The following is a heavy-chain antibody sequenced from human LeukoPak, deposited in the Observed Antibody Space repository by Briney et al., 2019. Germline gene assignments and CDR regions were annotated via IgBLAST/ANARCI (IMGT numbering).Heavy chain of an antibody. D-gene: IGHD3-10*01. V-gene: IGHV3-48*03. CDR1: GFTFSTYA. Sequence: PGRSLRLSCAASGFTFSTYAMHWVRQAPGKGLEWVSYISSSGSTIYYADSVKGRFTISRDNAKNSLYLQMNSLRAEDTAVYYCARDLITMVRGPFDYWGQGTLVTVSS. J-gene: IGHJ4*02. CDR2: ISSSGSTI. CDR3: ARDLITMVRGPFDY.